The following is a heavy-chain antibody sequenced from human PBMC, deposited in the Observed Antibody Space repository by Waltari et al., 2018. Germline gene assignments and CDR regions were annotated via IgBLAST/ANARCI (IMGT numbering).Heavy chain of an antibody. D-gene: IGHD3-22*01. CDR2: ISSSSSTI. J-gene: IGHJ4*02. CDR1: GFTFSSYS. CDR3: ARGEPDYYDSSGPFDY. V-gene: IGHV3-48*04. Sequence: EVQLVESGGGLVQPGGSLRLSCAASGFTFSSYSMNWVRQAPGKGLEWVSYISSSSSTIYYADSVKGRFTISRDNAKNSLYLQMNSLRAEDTAVYYCARGEPDYYDSSGPFDYWGQGTLVTVSS.